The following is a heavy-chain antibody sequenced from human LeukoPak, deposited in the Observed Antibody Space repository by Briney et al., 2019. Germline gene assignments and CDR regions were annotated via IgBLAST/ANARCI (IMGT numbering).Heavy chain of an antibody. Sequence: GGSLRLSCAASGFTFSNYWMHWARQAPGKGLVWVSRINSDGSSTNYADSVKGRFTISRDNARNSLYLQMDSQRAEDTAVYYCATASGYDFSSYYMDVGGEGTTVTVS. CDR2: INSDGSST. CDR1: GFTFSNYW. J-gene: IGHJ6*03. CDR3: ATASGYDFSSYYMDV. D-gene: IGHD5-12*01. V-gene: IGHV3-74*01.